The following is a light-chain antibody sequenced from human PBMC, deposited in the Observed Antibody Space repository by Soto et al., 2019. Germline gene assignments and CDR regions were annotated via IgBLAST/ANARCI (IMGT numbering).Light chain of an antibody. CDR3: QQYNNWPPYT. CDR1: QSVSSD. CDR2: GAS. V-gene: IGKV3-15*01. J-gene: IGKJ2*01. Sequence: EIVMTQSPATLSVSPGDRATLSCRASQSVSSDLAWYQQKPGQAPRLLIYGASTRATGIPTRFSGSGSGTEFSLTISSLQSEDFAVYYCQQYNNWPPYTFGPGTKLEIK.